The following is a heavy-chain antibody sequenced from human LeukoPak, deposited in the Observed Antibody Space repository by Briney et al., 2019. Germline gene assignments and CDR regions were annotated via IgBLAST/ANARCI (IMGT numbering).Heavy chain of an antibody. CDR2: INPNSGGA. D-gene: IGHD1-1*01. J-gene: IGHJ4*02. V-gene: IGHV1-2*02. CDR3: SRELPSPNDHHYLDY. Sequence: GASVKVSCNASGYTFTGSYMHWVRHAPAQRLEWMGWINPNSGGATYAKKSQGSDTMTRDTSISTAYMELSRLRSDDTTVKYCSRELPSPNDHHYLDYWGQGTLVTVSS. CDR1: GYTFTGSY.